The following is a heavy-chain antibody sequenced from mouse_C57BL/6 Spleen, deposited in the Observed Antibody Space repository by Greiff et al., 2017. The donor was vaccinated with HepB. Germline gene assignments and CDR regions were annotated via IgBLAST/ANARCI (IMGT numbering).Heavy chain of an antibody. Sequence: VQLQQSGPELVKPGASVKISCKASGYAFSSSWMNWVKQRPGKGLEWIGRIYPGDGDTNYNGKFKGKATLTADKSSSTAYMQLSSLTSEDSAVYFCARWNYGSSSDYWGQGTTLTVSS. J-gene: IGHJ2*01. CDR1: GYAFSSSW. CDR3: ARWNYGSSSDY. D-gene: IGHD1-1*01. V-gene: IGHV1-82*01. CDR2: IYPGDGDT.